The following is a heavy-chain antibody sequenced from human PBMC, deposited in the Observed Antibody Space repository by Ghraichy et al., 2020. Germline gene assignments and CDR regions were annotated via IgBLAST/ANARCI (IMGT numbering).Heavy chain of an antibody. J-gene: IGHJ4*02. CDR1: GFTFSSYA. V-gene: IGHV3-23*01. CDR3: AKVRSGSYYAHY. CDR2: ISGSGGST. D-gene: IGHD1-26*01. Sequence: LSLTCAASGFTFSSYAMSWVRQAPGEGLEWVSTISGSGGSTYYADSVKGRFTISRDNSKNTLYLQMNSLRAEDTAVYYCAKVRSGSYYAHYWGQGTLVTVSS.